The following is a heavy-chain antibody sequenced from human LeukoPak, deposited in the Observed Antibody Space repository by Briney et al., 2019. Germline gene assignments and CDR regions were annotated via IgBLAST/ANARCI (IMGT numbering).Heavy chain of an antibody. CDR1: GGSISSSSYY. CDR3: ARDPAGPYGSGYSDAFDI. V-gene: IGHV4-39*07. J-gene: IGHJ3*02. CDR2: IYYSGST. D-gene: IGHD3-10*01. Sequence: SETLSLTCTVSGGSISSSSYYWGWIRQPPGKGLEWIGSIYYSGSTYYNPSLKSRVTISVDTSKNQFSLKLSSVTAADTAVYYCARDPAGPYGSGYSDAFDIWGQGTMVTVSS.